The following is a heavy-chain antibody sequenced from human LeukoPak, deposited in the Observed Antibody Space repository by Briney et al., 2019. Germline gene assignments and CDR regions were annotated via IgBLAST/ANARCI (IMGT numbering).Heavy chain of an antibody. D-gene: IGHD6-19*01. CDR2: MNHSGSA. CDR3: ARLRGATVAHNWFDP. V-gene: IGHV4-34*01. J-gene: IGHJ5*02. CDR1: GFTFSDYY. Sequence: GSLRLSCAASGFTFSDYYMSWIRQPPGKGLEWIGEMNHSGSANYNPSLKSRVTISVDTSKNQCSLRLSSVTAADTAVYYCARLRGATVAHNWFDPWGQGTLVTVSS.